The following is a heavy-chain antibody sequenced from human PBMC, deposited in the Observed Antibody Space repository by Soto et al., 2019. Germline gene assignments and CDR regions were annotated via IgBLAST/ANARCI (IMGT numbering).Heavy chain of an antibody. CDR1: GGPFIGYA. CDR2: IIPILGTA. CDR3: ASGGGKTYHYDSSGYVDAFDI. J-gene: IGHJ3*02. Sequence: CNAAGGPFIGYAIIWVRRGPGEGLEWMGAIIPILGTASYAQKFQCRVTITADESTSTAYMELSSLRSEDMAVYYCASGGGKTYHYDSSGYVDAFDIWGQGTMGSAS. D-gene: IGHD3-22*01. V-gene: IGHV1-69*01.